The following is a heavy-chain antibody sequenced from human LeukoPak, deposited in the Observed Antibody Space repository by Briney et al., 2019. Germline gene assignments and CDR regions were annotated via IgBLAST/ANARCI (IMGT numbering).Heavy chain of an antibody. CDR3: ARADSSGWYGVY. CDR1: GYTFTGYY. CDR2: INPNSGGT. V-gene: IGHV1-2*02. Sequence: ASVKVSCKASGYTFTGYYMHWVRQAPGQGLEWMGWINPNSGGTNYAQKFQGRVTMTRDTSISTAYMELSRLRSDDTAVYYSARADSSGWYGVYWGQGTLVTVSS. J-gene: IGHJ4*02. D-gene: IGHD6-19*01.